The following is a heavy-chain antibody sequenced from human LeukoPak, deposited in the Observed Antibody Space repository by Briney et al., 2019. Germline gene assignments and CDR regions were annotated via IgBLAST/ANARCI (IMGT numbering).Heavy chain of an antibody. CDR3: ASSGNYYDSSGYYYGEYFQH. CDR1: GYRFTSYW. CDR2: IYPGDSDT. Sequence: GESLKISCKGSGYRFTSYWIGWVRQMPGKGLEWMGIIYPGDSDTRYSPSFQGQVTISADKSISTAYLQWSSLKASDTAMYYCASSGNYYDSSGYYYGEYFQHWGQGTLVTVSS. V-gene: IGHV5-51*01. D-gene: IGHD3-22*01. J-gene: IGHJ1*01.